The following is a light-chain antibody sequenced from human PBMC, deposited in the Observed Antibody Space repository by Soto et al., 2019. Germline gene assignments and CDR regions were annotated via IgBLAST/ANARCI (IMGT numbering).Light chain of an antibody. CDR2: GVS. V-gene: IGLV2-14*01. J-gene: IGLJ1*01. CDR1: SSDVGGYNY. CDR3: SSYTSTATLDYV. Sequence: QSALTQPASVSGSPGQSLTISCTGTSSDVGGYNYVSWYQQHPGKAHKLMIYGVSNRTSGVSDRFSGSKSGNTASLTISGLQAEDCADYYCSSYTSTATLDYVFGTATKLTVL.